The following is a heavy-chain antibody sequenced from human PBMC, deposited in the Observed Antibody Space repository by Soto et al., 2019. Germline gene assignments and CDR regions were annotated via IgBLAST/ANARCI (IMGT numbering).Heavy chain of an antibody. V-gene: IGHV4-34*01. J-gene: IGHJ4*02. D-gene: IGHD4-17*01. CDR2: INHSGST. Sequence: SSETLSLTCAVYGGSFSGYYWTWIRQPPGTGLEWIGEINHSGSTNYNPSLKSRVTISVDTSKNQFSLKLTSVTAADTAVYYCATLPHYGDPKAGFWGQGTLVTVSS. CDR1: GGSFSGYY. CDR3: ATLPHYGDPKAGF.